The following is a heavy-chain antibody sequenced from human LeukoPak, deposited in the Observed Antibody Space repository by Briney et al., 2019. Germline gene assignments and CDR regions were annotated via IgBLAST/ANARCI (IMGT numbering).Heavy chain of an antibody. J-gene: IGHJ5*02. CDR1: GFTFSSYA. CDR2: IGGSGDST. CDR3: AKLPTGYPNWFDP. D-gene: IGHD3-9*01. Sequence: GRSLRLSCAASGFTFSSYAMHWVRQPPGKGLEWVSAIGGSGDSTYYADSVTGRFTISRDNSKNTLYLQMNSLRAEDTALYYCAKLPTGYPNWFDPWGQGTLVTVSS. V-gene: IGHV3-23*01.